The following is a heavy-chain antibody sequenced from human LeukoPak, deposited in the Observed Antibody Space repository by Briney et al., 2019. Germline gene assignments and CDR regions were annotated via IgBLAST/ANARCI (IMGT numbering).Heavy chain of an antibody. V-gene: IGHV4-61*01. Sequence: PSETLSLTCTVSGGSVSSGSYYWSWIRQPPGRGLEWIGYIYYSGSTNYSPSLKSRVTISVDTSNNQFSLKLSSVTAADTAVYYCARSDYDFWSRFDPWGQGTLVTVSS. CDR1: GGSVSSGSYY. D-gene: IGHD3-3*01. CDR2: IYYSGST. J-gene: IGHJ5*02. CDR3: ARSDYDFWSRFDP.